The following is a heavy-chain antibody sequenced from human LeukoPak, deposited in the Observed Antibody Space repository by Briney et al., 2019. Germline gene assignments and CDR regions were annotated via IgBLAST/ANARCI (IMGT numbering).Heavy chain of an antibody. CDR1: GFTFTSYG. D-gene: IGHD3-10*01. Sequence: GGTLRLSCAASGFTFTSYGISWVRQAPGQGLEWMGWISAYNGNTNYAQKLQGRVTMTTDTSTSTAYMELRSLRSDDTAVYYCARDNPSPVLLWFGELSPGPDYWGQGTLVTVSS. CDR2: ISAYNGNT. J-gene: IGHJ4*02. CDR3: ARDNPSPVLLWFGELSPGPDY. V-gene: IGHV1-18*01.